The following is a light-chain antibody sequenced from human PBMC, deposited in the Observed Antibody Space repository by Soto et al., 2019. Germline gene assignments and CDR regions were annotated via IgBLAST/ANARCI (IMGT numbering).Light chain of an antibody. CDR1: QILLHSHGYNY. CDR3: MQALQVPIT. Sequence: GMTQSPLSLPVTPGGPASISCKSSQILLHSHGYNYMDWYLQKPGQSPQLLIYFGSYRASGVPDRFSGSGSGTNFTLRISRVETDDFGIYYCMQALQVPITFGQGTRLEIK. J-gene: IGKJ5*01. CDR2: FGS. V-gene: IGKV2-28*01.